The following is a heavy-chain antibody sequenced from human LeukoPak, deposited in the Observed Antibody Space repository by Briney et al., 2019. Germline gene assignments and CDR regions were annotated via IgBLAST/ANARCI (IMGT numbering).Heavy chain of an antibody. D-gene: IGHD2-15*01. CDR1: GFTVSSNY. Sequence: PGGSLRLSCAASGFTVSSNYMSWVRQAPGKGLEWVSVIYSGGSTYYADSVKGRFTISRDNSKNTLYLQMNSLRAEDTAVYCCARGYCSGGSCHEFDYWGQGTLVTVSS. CDR2: IYSGGST. V-gene: IGHV3-66*01. CDR3: ARGYCSGGSCHEFDY. J-gene: IGHJ4*02.